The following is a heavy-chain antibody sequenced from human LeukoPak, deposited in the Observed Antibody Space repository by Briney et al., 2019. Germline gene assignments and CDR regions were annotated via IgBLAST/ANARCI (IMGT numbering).Heavy chain of an antibody. CDR1: GGSISSSSYY. D-gene: IGHD3-3*01. CDR3: ARKGDFWSGYRSYWYFDL. J-gene: IGHJ2*01. CDR2: INHSGST. Sequence: PSETLSLTCTVSGGSISSSSYYWGWIRQPPGKGLEWIGEINHSGSTNYNPSLKSRVTISVDTSKNQFSLKLSSVTAADTAVYYCARKGDFWSGYRSYWYFDLWGRGTLVTVSS. V-gene: IGHV4-39*07.